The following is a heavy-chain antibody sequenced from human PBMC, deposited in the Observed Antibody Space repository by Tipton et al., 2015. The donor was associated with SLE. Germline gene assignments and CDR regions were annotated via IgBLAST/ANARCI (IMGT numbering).Heavy chain of an antibody. Sequence: TLSLTCTVSGGSISSSSYYWGWIRQPPGKGLEWIGSIYYSGSTYYNPSLKSRVTISVDTSKNQFSLKLSSVTAADTAVYYCARLNPGDYTWGSYPVFDYWGQGTLVTVSS. V-gene: IGHV4-39*07. CDR1: GGSISSSSYY. CDR3: ARLNPGDYTWGSYPVFDY. CDR2: IYYSGST. D-gene: IGHD3-16*02. J-gene: IGHJ4*02.